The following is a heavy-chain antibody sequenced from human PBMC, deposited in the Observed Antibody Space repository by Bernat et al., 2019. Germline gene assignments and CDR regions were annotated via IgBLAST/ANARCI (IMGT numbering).Heavy chain of an antibody. D-gene: IGHD7-27*01. CDR3: ARAPRTGDVDS. Sequence: GGAGGGVVGPGESLRLSGAGSGFTFSSYWMSWVRQAPGKGLEWVATINQDGSEKYYVDSVKGRFTISRDNAKNSLYLQMNSLRAEDTAVYYCARAPRTGDVDSWGQGTLVTVSS. CDR1: GFTFSSYW. CDR2: INQDGSEK. V-gene: IGHV3-7*03. J-gene: IGHJ4*02.